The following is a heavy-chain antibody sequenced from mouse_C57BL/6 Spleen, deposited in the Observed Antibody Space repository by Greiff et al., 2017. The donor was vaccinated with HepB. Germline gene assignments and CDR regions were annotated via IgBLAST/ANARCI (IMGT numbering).Heavy chain of an antibody. D-gene: IGHD1-2*01. CDR1: GYTFTSYW. Sequence: QVQLQQPGAELVKPGASVKLSCKASGYTFTSYWMHWVKQRPGQGLEWIGMIHPNSGSTNYNEKFKSKATLTVDKSSSTAYMQLSSLTSEDSAVYYCARRLGGAYAMDYWGQGTSVTVSS. J-gene: IGHJ4*01. CDR3: ARRLGGAYAMDY. CDR2: IHPNSGST. V-gene: IGHV1-64*01.